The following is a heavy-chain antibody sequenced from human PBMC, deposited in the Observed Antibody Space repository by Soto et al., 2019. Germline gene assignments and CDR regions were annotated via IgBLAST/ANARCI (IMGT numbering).Heavy chain of an antibody. J-gene: IGHJ6*02. Sequence: GASVKVSCKASGYTFTGYYMHWVRQAPGQGLEWMGWINPNSGGTNYAQKFQGWVTMTRDTSISTAYMELSRLRSDDTAVYYCARERPNPVLGYYYGMDVWGQGTTVTVSS. CDR2: INPNSGGT. V-gene: IGHV1-2*04. CDR3: ARERPNPVLGYYYGMDV. D-gene: IGHD1-1*01. CDR1: GYTFTGYY.